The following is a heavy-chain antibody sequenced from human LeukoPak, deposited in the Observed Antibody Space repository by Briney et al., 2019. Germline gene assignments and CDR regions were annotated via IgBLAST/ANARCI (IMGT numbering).Heavy chain of an antibody. J-gene: IGHJ4*02. Sequence: SETLSLTCTVSRGSISSYYWSWIRQPAGKGLEWIGRIYTSGSTNYNPSLKSRVTMSVDTSKNQFSLKLSSVTAADTAVYYCARDIKSVGGYYYDYWGQGTLVTVSS. CDR2: IYTSGST. CDR3: ARDIKSVGGYYYDY. V-gene: IGHV4-4*07. D-gene: IGHD3-3*01. CDR1: RGSISSYY.